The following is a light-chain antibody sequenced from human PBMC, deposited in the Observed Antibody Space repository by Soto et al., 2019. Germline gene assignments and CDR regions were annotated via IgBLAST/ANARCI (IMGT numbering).Light chain of an antibody. V-gene: IGKV3-20*01. CDR2: DAS. Sequence: IVLTQSPGTLSSSPGERATLSCRASQSVSTDNLAWYQQRPGQAPRLLIYDASNRATGIPDRFSGSGSGTEFTLTISSLQPEDFAVYYCQQYGSSPITFGQGTRLEIK. CDR3: QQYGSSPIT. CDR1: QSVSTDN. J-gene: IGKJ5*01.